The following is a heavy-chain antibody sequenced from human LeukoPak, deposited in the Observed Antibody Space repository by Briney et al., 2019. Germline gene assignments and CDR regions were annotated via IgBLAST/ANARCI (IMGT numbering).Heavy chain of an antibody. Sequence: GASVKVSCKASGYTFTGYYMHWVRQAPGQGLEWMGWINPNSGGTNYAQKFQGRVTMTRDTSISTAYMELSRLRSDDTAVYYCARGLRDYDILTYFDYWGQGTLVTVSS. CDR3: ARGLRDYDILTYFDY. CDR2: INPNSGGT. V-gene: IGHV1-2*02. J-gene: IGHJ4*02. D-gene: IGHD3-9*01. CDR1: GYTFTGYY.